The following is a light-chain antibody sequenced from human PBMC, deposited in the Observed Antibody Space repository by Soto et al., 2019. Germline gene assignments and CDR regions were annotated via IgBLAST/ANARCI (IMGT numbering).Light chain of an antibody. Sequence: DIEMTQSPSSLSASVGDRVTITCRASLAISNNLAWYQQQPGKVPKLLIYAASTLHSGVPARFSGTGSGTAFTLTIGSLQPEDVATYYCQKYTSAPFTFGQGTRLDIK. J-gene: IGKJ5*01. CDR1: LAISNN. CDR3: QKYTSAPFT. CDR2: AAS. V-gene: IGKV1-27*01.